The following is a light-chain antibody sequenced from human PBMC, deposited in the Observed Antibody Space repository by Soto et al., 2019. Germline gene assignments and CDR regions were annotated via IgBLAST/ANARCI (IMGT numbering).Light chain of an antibody. V-gene: IGKV3-11*01. J-gene: IGKJ5*01. CDR1: QSVSSY. CDR2: DAS. CDR3: QQRSNWPPNT. Sequence: EIVLTQSPATLSLSPGERATLSCRASQSVSSYLAWYQQKPGQAPRLLIYDASNRATGIPARFSGSGSGTDFTLTISSLEPEYFAVYYCQQRSNWPPNTFGQGTLLEIK.